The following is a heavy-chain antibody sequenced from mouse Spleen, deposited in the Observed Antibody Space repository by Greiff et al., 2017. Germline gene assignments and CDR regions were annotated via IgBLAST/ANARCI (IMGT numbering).Heavy chain of an antibody. Sequence: QVQLQQPGAELVMPGASVKLSCKASGYTFTSYWMHWVKQRPGQGLEWIGEIDPSDSYTNYNQKFKGKATLTVDKSSSTAYMQLSSLTSEDSAVYYCARRETGTGFDYWGQGTTLTVSS. CDR3: ARRETGTGFDY. CDR2: IDPSDSYT. V-gene: IGHV1-69*01. J-gene: IGHJ2*01. D-gene: IGHD4-1*01. CDR1: GYTFTSYW.